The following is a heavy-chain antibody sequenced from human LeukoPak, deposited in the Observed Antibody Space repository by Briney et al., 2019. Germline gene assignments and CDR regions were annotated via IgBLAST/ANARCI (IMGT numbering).Heavy chain of an antibody. CDR2: IYYSGST. CDR1: GGSISSYY. V-gene: IGHV4-59*01. Sequence: SETLSLTCTVSGGSISSYYWSWIRQAPGKGLEWIGYIYYSGSTNYNPSLKSRVTISVDTSKNQFSLKLSSVTAADTAVYYCASEPGGYFDYWGQGTLVTVSS. D-gene: IGHD3-10*01. J-gene: IGHJ4*02. CDR3: ASEPGGYFDY.